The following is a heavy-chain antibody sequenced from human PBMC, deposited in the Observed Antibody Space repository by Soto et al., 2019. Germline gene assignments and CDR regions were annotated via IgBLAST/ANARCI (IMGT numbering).Heavy chain of an antibody. D-gene: IGHD4-4*01. V-gene: IGHV4-39*01. J-gene: IGHJ6*02. CDR1: GGSISTSTYY. CDR2: IYYGGNSGST. CDR3: ARTRTVAYYYGMDV. Sequence: SETLSLTCTVSGGSISTSTYYWGWIRQPPGKGLEWIGNIYYGGNSGSTYYNPSLKSRVTISVDTSKNQFSLKLSSVTAADTAVYYCARTRTVAYYYGMDVWGQGTTVTVSS.